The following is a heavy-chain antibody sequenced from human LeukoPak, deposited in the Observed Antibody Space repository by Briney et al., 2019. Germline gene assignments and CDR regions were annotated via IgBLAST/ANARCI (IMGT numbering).Heavy chain of an antibody. CDR3: AKEGCSRTICSYYYDYMDV. J-gene: IGHJ6*03. V-gene: IGHV3-23*01. D-gene: IGHD2-2*01. CDR1: GFTFRNYA. CDR2: ISGSSGTT. Sequence: GGSLRLSCAASGFTFRNYAMSWVRQAPGKGLEWVSGISGSSGTTYYADSVKGRFTIARDNSGNTLYLIMNSLRAEDTAVYYCAKEGCSRTICSYYYDYMDVWGKGTTVTVSS.